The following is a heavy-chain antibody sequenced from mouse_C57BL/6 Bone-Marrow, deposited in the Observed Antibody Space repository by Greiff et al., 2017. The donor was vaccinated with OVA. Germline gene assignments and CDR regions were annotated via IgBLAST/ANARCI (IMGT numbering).Heavy chain of an antibody. CDR1: GYTFTSYW. D-gene: IGHD2-2*01. CDR2: IDPSDSYT. CDR3: ARKGYDY. V-gene: IGHV1-69*01. Sequence: QVQLQQSGAELVMPGASVKLSCKASGYTFTSYWMHWVKQRPGQGLEWIGEIDPSDSYTNYNQKFKGKSTLTVDKSSSTAYMQLSSLTSEDSAVYYCARKGYDYWGQGTTLTVFS. J-gene: IGHJ2*01.